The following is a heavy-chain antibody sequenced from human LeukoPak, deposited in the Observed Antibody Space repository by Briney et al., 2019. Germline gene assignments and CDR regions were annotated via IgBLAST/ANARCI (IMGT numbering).Heavy chain of an antibody. CDR3: ARVPIVVVTAIPRKAQIQSNTPRSYYYYYYGMDV. V-gene: IGHV4-59*12. Sequence: RASETLSLTCTVSGGSISSYYWSWIRQPPGKGLEWIGYIYYSGSTNYNPSLKSRVTISVDTSKNQFSLKLSSVTAADTAVYYCARVPIVVVTAIPRKAQIQSNTPRSYYYYYYGMDVWGQGTTVTVSS. J-gene: IGHJ6*02. CDR1: GGSISSYY. CDR2: IYYSGST. D-gene: IGHD2-21*02.